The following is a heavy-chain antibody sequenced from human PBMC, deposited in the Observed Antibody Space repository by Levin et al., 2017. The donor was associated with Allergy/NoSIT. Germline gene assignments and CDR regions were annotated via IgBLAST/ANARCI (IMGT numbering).Heavy chain of an antibody. V-gene: IGHV3-48*03. CDR1: GFTFSSYE. CDR2: ISGGADTT. Sequence: LSLTCAASGFTFSSYEMNWVRQAPGKGLEWVSYISGGADTTYYADTVKGRFTISRDNAKNSLYLQINSLRAEDTAVYYCARLTAYSFDYWGQGTLVTVSS. D-gene: IGHD3-9*01. J-gene: IGHJ4*02. CDR3: ARLTAYSFDY.